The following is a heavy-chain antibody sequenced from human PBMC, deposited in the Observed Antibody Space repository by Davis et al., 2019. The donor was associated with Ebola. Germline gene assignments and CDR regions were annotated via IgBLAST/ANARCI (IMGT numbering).Heavy chain of an antibody. CDR2: ISSSGSTI. D-gene: IGHD2-15*01. CDR3: ARDGVVVVVATGWFDP. CDR1: GFPFSDYY. J-gene: IGHJ5*02. Sequence: GESLKIPCASSGFPFSDYYMSWIRQAPGKGLEWVSYISSSGSTIYYADSVKGRFTISRDNAKNSLYLQMNSLRAEDTAVYYSARDGVVVVVATGWFDPWGQGTLVTVSS. V-gene: IGHV3-11*01.